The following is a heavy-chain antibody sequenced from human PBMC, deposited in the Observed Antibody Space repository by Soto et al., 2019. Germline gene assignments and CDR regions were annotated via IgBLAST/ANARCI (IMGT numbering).Heavy chain of an antibody. CDR3: ARAGVEDSSSSGAFDI. V-gene: IGHV3-13*01. J-gene: IGHJ3*02. D-gene: IGHD6-6*01. CDR1: GFTFSSYD. Sequence: GGSLRLSCAASGFTFSSYDMHWVRQATGKGLEWVSAIGTAGDTYYPGSVKGRFTISRENAKNSLYLQMNSLRAGDTAVYYCARAGVEDSSSSGAFDIWGQGTMVTVSS. CDR2: IGTAGDT.